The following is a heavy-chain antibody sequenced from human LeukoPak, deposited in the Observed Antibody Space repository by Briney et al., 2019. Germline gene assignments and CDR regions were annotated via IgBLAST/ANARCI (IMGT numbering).Heavy chain of an antibody. Sequence: GGSLRLSCAASEFTFSTYLMTGVREAPGKGREGGDNIGQDGSEKYYADSVRGRFPISRDNGKKSLYLQLNSRRVEATAVDYCAGERPSSSWFDFWGQGTLVNVPS. D-gene: IGHD6-13*01. CDR2: IGQDGSEK. V-gene: IGHV3-7*01. CDR3: AGERPSSSWFDF. J-gene: IGHJ5*01. CDR1: EFTFSTYL.